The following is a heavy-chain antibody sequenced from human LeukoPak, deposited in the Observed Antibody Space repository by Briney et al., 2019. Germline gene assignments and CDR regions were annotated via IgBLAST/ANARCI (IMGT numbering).Heavy chain of an antibody. Sequence: GASVKVSCKASGYSFTSYYMHGVRQAPGQGLEWMGIINPSGGSTSYAQKFQGRVTMTRDTSTSTVYMELSSLRSEDTAVYYCARAVACNYDYWGQGTLVTVSS. V-gene: IGHV1-46*01. CDR1: GYSFTSYY. CDR3: ARAVACNYDY. CDR2: INPSGGST. D-gene: IGHD6-19*01. J-gene: IGHJ4*02.